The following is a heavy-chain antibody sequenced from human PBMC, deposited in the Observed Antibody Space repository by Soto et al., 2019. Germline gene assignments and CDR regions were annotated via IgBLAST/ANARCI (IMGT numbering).Heavy chain of an antibody. CDR1: GFTFSDDF. Sequence: QVQLVESGGGSAKPGGSLRLSCTASGFTFSDDFMSWIRQAPGKGLEWISYISSAGTTTYYAESVQGRFTISRDNAKNSLYLEMNSLRADDTAVYFCARDFPQEPASFDYWGQGTLVTVSS. V-gene: IGHV3-11*01. CDR2: ISSAGTTT. J-gene: IGHJ4*02. CDR3: ARDFPQEPASFDY.